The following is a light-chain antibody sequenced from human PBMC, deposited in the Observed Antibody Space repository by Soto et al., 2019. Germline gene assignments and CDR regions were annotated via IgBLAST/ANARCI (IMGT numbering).Light chain of an antibody. CDR3: QQSYSTPIT. Sequence: IRVTQSPSSVSASTGDRVTITCLASQGISSYLNWYQQKPGKAPKLLIYAASSLQSGVPSRFSGSGSGTDFTLTISSLQPEDFATYYCQQSYSTPITFGQGTRLEIK. V-gene: IGKV1-39*01. CDR2: AAS. CDR1: QGISSY. J-gene: IGKJ5*01.